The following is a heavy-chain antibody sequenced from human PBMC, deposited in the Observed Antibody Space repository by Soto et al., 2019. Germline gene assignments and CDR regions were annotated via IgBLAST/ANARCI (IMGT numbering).Heavy chain of an antibody. D-gene: IGHD3-3*01. V-gene: IGHV1-18*01. J-gene: IGHJ4*02. CDR2: ISAYNGNT. CDR1: GYTFTSYG. CDR3: ARDSGTIFGVVIIPFDY. Sequence: ASVKVSCKASGYTFTSYGISWVRQAPGQGLEWMGWISAYNGNTNYAQKLQGRVTMTTDTSTSTAYMELRSLRSDDTAVYYCARDSGTIFGVVIIPFDYWGQGTLVTVSS.